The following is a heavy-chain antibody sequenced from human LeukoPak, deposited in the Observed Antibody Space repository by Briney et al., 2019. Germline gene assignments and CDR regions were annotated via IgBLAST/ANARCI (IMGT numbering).Heavy chain of an antibody. CDR2: ISGSGGSI. CDR3: AKGGDGYNYYFDY. V-gene: IGHV3-23*01. J-gene: IGHJ4*02. Sequence: GGSLRLSCTASGFTFSDYAMSWVRQAPGKGLEWVSGISGSGGSIRYADSVKGRFIISRDNSKNTLYLRMNSLRAEDTAVYYCAKGGDGYNYYFDYWGQETLVTVSS. CDR1: GFTFSDYA. D-gene: IGHD5-24*01.